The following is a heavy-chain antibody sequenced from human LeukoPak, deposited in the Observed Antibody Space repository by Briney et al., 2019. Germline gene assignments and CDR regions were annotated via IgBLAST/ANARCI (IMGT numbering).Heavy chain of an antibody. CDR3: ARAYTDMPFDF. CDR1: GFTFNSYA. V-gene: IGHV3-48*03. Sequence: GGSLRLSCAASGFTFNSYAMSWVRQAPGKGLEWVSYISSSGSTIYYADSVKGRFTISRDNAKNSLYLQMNSLRAEDTAVYYCARAYTDMPFDFWGTGTLVTVSS. J-gene: IGHJ4*02. D-gene: IGHD5-18*01. CDR2: ISSSGSTI.